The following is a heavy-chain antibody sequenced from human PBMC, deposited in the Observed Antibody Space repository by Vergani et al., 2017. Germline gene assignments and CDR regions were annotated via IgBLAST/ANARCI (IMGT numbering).Heavy chain of an antibody. D-gene: IGHD3-10*01. CDR1: GGTFSSYA. CDR3: ARPNPRSSDYYGSGSLDAFDS. CDR2: IIPICGTA. Sequence: QVQLVQSGAEVKKPGSSVKVSCKASGGTFSSYAISWVRQAPGQGLEWMGGIIPICGTANYAQKFQGRVTITADESTSTAYMELSRLRSEDTAVYYCARPNPRSSDYYGSGSLDAFDSWGQGTMVTVSS. J-gene: IGHJ3*02. V-gene: IGHV1-69*01.